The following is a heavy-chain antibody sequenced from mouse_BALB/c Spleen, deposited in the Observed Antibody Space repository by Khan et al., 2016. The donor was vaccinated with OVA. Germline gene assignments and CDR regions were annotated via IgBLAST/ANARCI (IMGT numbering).Heavy chain of an antibody. J-gene: IGHJ2*01. CDR1: GYSITSGYG. D-gene: IGHD1-2*01. V-gene: IGHV3-2*02. CDR2: ISYSGST. CDR3: ARTARIKY. Sequence: EVQLQQSGPGLVKPSQSLSLTCTVTGYSITSGYGWNWIRQFPGNKLEWMGYISYSGSTNYNPSLKNRISITRDTSKNQFFLQLNSVTTEDTATYYCARTARIKYWGQGTTLTVSS.